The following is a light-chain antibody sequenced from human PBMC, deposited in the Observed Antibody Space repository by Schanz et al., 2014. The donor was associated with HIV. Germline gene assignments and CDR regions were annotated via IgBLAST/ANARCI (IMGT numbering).Light chain of an antibody. V-gene: IGLV2-8*01. Sequence: QSALTQPPSASGSPGQSVTITCTGTSSDVGGYDFVSWYQQHPGKAPKLMIYEVTKRPLGVPNRFSGSKSDITASLTISGLQAEDEGDYYCCSYSRVGTPHYVFGTGTKLTVL. J-gene: IGLJ1*01. CDR3: CSYSRVGTPHYV. CDR1: SSDVGGYDF. CDR2: EVT.